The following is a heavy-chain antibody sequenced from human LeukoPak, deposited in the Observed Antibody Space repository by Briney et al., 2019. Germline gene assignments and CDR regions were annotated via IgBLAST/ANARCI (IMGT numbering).Heavy chain of an antibody. CDR2: IYHSGST. CDR3: ARVVGHGDYQRYRFDP. J-gene: IGHJ5*02. V-gene: IGHV4-30-2*01. Sequence: KPSQTLSLTCAVSGGSISSGGYSWRWIRQPPGKGLEWIGYIYHSGSTYYNPSLKSRVTISVDRSKNQFSLKLSSVTAADTAVYYCARVVGHGDYQRYRFDPWGQGTLVTVSS. CDR1: GGSISSGGYS. D-gene: IGHD4-17*01.